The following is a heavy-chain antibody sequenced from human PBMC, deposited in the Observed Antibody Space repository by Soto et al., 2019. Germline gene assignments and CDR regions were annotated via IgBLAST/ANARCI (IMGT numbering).Heavy chain of an antibody. CDR1: GGTFSSYT. J-gene: IGHJ1*01. V-gene: IGHV1-69*02. CDR2: IIPILGIA. CDR3: ATYYYDSSGYYYAEYFQH. D-gene: IGHD3-22*01. Sequence: QVQLVQSGAEVKKPGSSVKVSCKASGGTFSSYTISWVRQAPGQGLEWMGRIIPILGIANYAQKFQGRVTITRDKSTSKAYLELSSLRSEETAVYYCATYYYDSSGYYYAEYFQHWGQGTLVNVSS.